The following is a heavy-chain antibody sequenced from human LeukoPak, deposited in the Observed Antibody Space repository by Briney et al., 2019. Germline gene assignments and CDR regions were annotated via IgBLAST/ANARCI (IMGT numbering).Heavy chain of an antibody. CDR3: ARASLYYDYVWGSYRYASLDY. CDR1: GYTFTGYY. J-gene: IGHJ4*02. CDR2: INPNSGGT. Sequence: ASVNVSCKASGYTFTGYYMHWVRQAPGQGLEWMGWINPNSGGTNYAQKFQGRVTMTRDTSISTAYMELSRLRSDDTAVYYCARASLYYDYVWGSYRYASLDYWGQGSLVTVSA. D-gene: IGHD3-16*02. V-gene: IGHV1-2*02.